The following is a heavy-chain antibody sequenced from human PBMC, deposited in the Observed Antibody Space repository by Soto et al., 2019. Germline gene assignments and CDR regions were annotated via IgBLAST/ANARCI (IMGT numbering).Heavy chain of an antibody. V-gene: IGHV4-59*01. CDR1: GGSISGYY. CDR2: ISYSGST. J-gene: IGHJ4*02. Sequence: PSETLSLTCTVSGGSISGYYWSWIRQPPGKGLEWIGYISYSGSTNYNPSLKSRLTISLDTSKNQFSLKLSSVTAADTAVYYCARGWGEAFDYWGQGTLVTSPQ. CDR3: ARGWGEAFDY. D-gene: IGHD3-16*01.